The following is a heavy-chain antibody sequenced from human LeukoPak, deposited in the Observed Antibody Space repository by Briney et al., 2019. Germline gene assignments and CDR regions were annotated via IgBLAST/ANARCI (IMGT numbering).Heavy chain of an antibody. Sequence: GGSLRLSCAASGFTFSSYEMNWVRQAPGKGLEWVSYISSSSSTIYYADSVKGRFTISRDNAKNSLYLQMNSLRAEDTAVYYCARGLEVLVTTDDRWFDPWGQGTLVTVSS. J-gene: IGHJ5*02. CDR1: GFTFSSYE. CDR2: ISSSSSTI. V-gene: IGHV3-48*01. D-gene: IGHD4-17*01. CDR3: ARGLEVLVTTDDRWFDP.